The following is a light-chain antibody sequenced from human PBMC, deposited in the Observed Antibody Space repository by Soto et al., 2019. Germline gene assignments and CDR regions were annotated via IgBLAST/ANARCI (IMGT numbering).Light chain of an antibody. CDR3: QQYNNWPYT. V-gene: IGKV3-15*01. CDR2: GAS. CDR1: QSVSSN. J-gene: IGKJ2*01. Sequence: EIVMTQSPATLSVSPGERATLSCRASQSVSSNLAWYQQKPGQAPRLLIYGASTRATGIPARFSGSGSGTEFTLTIRILQSEDFAVYYCQQYNNWPYTFGQWTKLEIK.